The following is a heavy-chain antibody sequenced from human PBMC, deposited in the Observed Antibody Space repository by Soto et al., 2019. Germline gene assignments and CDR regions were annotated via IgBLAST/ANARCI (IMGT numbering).Heavy chain of an antibody. CDR1: GGSFSGYY. Sequence: QVQLQQWGAGLLKPSETLSLTCAVYGGSFSGYYWSWIRQPPGKGLEWIGEINHSGSTNYNPSLKSRVTISVDTSKNQFSLKLSSVTAADTAVYYCARGFLGGSYFDWGQGTVVTVSS. CDR3: ARGFLGGSYFD. V-gene: IGHV4-34*01. D-gene: IGHD1-26*01. CDR2: INHSGST. J-gene: IGHJ4*02.